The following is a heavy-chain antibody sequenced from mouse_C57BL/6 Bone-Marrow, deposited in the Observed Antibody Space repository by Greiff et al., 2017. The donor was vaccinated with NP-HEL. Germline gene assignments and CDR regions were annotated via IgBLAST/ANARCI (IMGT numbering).Heavy chain of an antibody. CDR3: ARDLCGNYAFDY. V-gene: IGHV5-4*01. Sequence: EVQGVESGGGLVKPGGSLKLSCAASGFTFSSYAMSWVRQTPEKRLEWVATISDGGSYTYYPDNVKGRFTISRDNAKNNLYLQMSHLKSEDTAMYYCARDLCGNYAFDYWGQGTTLTVSS. J-gene: IGHJ2*01. CDR1: GFTFSSYA. D-gene: IGHD2-1*01. CDR2: ISDGGSYT.